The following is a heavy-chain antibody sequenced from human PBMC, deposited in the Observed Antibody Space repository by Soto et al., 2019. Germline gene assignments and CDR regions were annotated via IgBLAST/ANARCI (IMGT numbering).Heavy chain of an antibody. CDR1: VVSFSGYY. CDR3: ARSNRVCGVARDVSWFDR. V-gene: IGHV4-34*01. Sequence: SETLSLTCAFYVVSFSGYYWSCIRHPPGKGLEWIGEINHSGSTNYNPSLKSRVTISVDTSKNQFSLKLSSVTAADTAVYYCARSNRVCGVARDVSWFDRWGQGTLVTVSP. J-gene: IGHJ5*02. CDR2: INHSGST. D-gene: IGHD3-3*01.